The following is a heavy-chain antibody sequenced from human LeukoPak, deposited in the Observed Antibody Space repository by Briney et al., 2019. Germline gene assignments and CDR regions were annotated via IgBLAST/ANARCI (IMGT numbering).Heavy chain of an antibody. CDR3: AKVNYYGSGSYAYYYYMDV. Sequence: SGGSLRLSCAASGFTFSSYGMHWVRQAPGKGLEWVAVISYDGSNKYYADSVKGRFTISRDNSKNTLYLQMNSLRTEDRAVYYCAKVNYYGSGSYAYYYYMDVWGKGTTVTISS. D-gene: IGHD3-10*01. V-gene: IGHV3-30*18. CDR1: GFTFSSYG. CDR2: ISYDGSNK. J-gene: IGHJ6*03.